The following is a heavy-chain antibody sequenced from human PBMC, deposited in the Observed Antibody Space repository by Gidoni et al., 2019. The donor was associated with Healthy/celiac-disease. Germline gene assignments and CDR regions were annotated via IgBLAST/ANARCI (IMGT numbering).Heavy chain of an antibody. V-gene: IGHV4-59*08. CDR2: IYYSGST. CDR1: GGSISSYY. J-gene: IGHJ3*02. D-gene: IGHD2-15*01. Sequence: QVQLQESGPGLVKPSETLSLTCTVSGGSISSYYWSWIRQPPGKGLEWIGYIYYSGSTNYNPSLKSRVTISVDTSKNQFSLKLSSVTAADTAVYYCARHTVVATDDAFDIWGQGTMVTVSS. CDR3: ARHTVVATDDAFDI.